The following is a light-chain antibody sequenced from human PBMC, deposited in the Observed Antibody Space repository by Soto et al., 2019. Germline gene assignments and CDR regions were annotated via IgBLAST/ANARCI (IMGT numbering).Light chain of an antibody. CDR1: QSVRSN. Sequence: EIVMTQSPATLSVSPGERATLPCRASQSVRSNLAWYQRKPGQAPRLLIYGASTRATGIPARFSGSGSGTVFTLTISSLQYEDFAVYYCQQYNNWRITFGQGTRLEIK. CDR3: QQYNNWRIT. J-gene: IGKJ5*01. CDR2: GAS. V-gene: IGKV3-15*01.